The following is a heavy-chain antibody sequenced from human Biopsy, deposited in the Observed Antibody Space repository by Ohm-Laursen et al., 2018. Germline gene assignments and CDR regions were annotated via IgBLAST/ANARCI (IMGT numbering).Heavy chain of an antibody. Sequence: SETLSLTCTVFDDSIRNFYWTWIRQPPGQGLEWIGHASYSGYTNYNPSLKSRVTISVDTSKNHFSLNLRSVTAADTAVYSCARLGNFWNAEDGLDLWGLGTMVTVSS. D-gene: IGHD3-3*01. CDR1: DDSIRNFY. CDR2: ASYSGYT. CDR3: ARLGNFWNAEDGLDL. J-gene: IGHJ3*01. V-gene: IGHV4-59*08.